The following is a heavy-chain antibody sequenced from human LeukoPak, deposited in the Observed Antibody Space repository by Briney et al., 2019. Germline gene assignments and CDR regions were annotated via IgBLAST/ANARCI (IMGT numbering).Heavy chain of an antibody. CDR1: GFTFSTSA. CDR3: ARDPERYLRTGHYDY. V-gene: IGHV3-21*01. J-gene: IGHJ4*02. Sequence: GGSLRLSCAGSGFTFSTSAMNWVRQVPGKGREWVSSIDYDGSHIYYSASVKGRFSISRDNARDSVYLQMDSLRAEDTAVYYCARDPERYLRTGHYDYWGQGTLVIVSS. CDR2: IDYDGSHI. D-gene: IGHD3-10*02.